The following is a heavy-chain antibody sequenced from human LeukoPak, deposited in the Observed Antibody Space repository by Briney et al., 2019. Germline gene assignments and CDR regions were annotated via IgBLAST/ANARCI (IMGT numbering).Heavy chain of an antibody. CDR2: LSAYNGNT. D-gene: IGHD4-23*01. V-gene: IGHV1-18*01. CDR3: ARVRSQYGGDYFDY. J-gene: IGHJ4*02. Sequence: ASVKVSCKDSGYTFTSYGISWVRPAPGQGLEWMGWLSAYNGNTNYAQKLQGRVTMTTDTSTSTAYMELRSLRSDDTAVYYCARVRSQYGGDYFDYWGQGTLVTVSS. CDR1: GYTFTSYG.